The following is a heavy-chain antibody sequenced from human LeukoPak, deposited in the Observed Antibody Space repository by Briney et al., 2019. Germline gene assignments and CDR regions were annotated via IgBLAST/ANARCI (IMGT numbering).Heavy chain of an antibody. J-gene: IGHJ6*02. CDR3: ARQEVDTAMVPYYYYGMDV. CDR1: GGSFINYY. D-gene: IGHD5-18*01. V-gene: IGHV4-59*08. Sequence: PSETLSLTCAVYGGSFINYYWSWIRQPPGKGLEWIGYIYYSGSTNYNPSLKSRVTISVDTSKNQFSLKLSSVTAADTAVYYCARQEVDTAMVPYYYYGMDVWGQGTTVTVSS. CDR2: IYYSGST.